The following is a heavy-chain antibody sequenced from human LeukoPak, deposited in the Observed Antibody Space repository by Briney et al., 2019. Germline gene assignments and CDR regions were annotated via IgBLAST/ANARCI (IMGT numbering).Heavy chain of an antibody. Sequence: GASVKVSCKASGGTFSSYAISWVRQAPGQGLEWIGGIIPIFGTANYAQKFQGRVTITADESTSTAYMELSSLRSEDTAVYYCARDQGGIVVVPAARYYYYGMDVWGQGTTVTVSS. D-gene: IGHD2-2*01. CDR3: ARDQGGIVVVPAARYYYYGMDV. CDR1: GGTFSSYA. CDR2: IIPIFGTA. J-gene: IGHJ6*02. V-gene: IGHV1-69*13.